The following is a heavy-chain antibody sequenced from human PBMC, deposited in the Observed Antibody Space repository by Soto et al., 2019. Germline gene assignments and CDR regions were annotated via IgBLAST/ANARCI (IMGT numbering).Heavy chain of an antibody. J-gene: IGHJ4*02. Sequence: EVQLVETGGGVIQPGGSLRLSCAASGFTVSNNYMSWVRQAPGKGLEWVSLIYSGGSTYYADSVKGRFTISRDNSKNTLYLQMNRLRAEDSAVYYCATYSGLDYWGQGTLVTVSS. V-gene: IGHV3-53*02. CDR2: IYSGGST. D-gene: IGHD6-13*01. CDR1: GFTVSNNY. CDR3: ATYSGLDY.